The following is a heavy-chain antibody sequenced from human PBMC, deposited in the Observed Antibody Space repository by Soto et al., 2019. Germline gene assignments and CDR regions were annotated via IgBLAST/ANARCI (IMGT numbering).Heavy chain of an antibody. D-gene: IGHD2-15*01. CDR3: ARCSLVGETAPGFDP. Sequence: SETLSLTCTLSAGSISSRGYYWSWIRQHPGKGLEWITYTYYSGTTYYSPSLKSRVTISVVTSKNQFSLKLSSVSAADTSLYYCARCSLVGETAPGFDPWGRGTLVTVSS. J-gene: IGHJ5*02. CDR2: TYYSGTT. CDR1: AGSISSRGYY. V-gene: IGHV4-31*03.